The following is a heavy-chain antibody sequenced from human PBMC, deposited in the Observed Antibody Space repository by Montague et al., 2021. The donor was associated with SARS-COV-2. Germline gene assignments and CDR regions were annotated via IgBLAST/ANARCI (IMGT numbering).Heavy chain of an antibody. Sequence: SETLSLTCTASGGSISSYYWSWIRQPPGKGLEWIGYIYYSGSTNXNPSLKSRVTISVDTSKNQFSLKLSSVTAADTAVYYCARVSPRWLQFDPYFDYWGQGTLITVSS. D-gene: IGHD5-24*01. CDR1: GGSISSYY. V-gene: IGHV4-59*01. CDR2: IYYSGST. J-gene: IGHJ4*02. CDR3: ARVSPRWLQFDPYFDY.